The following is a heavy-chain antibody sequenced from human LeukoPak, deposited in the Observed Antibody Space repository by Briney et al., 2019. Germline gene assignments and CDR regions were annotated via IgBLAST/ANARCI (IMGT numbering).Heavy chain of an antibody. D-gene: IGHD6-13*01. CDR1: GFTLSSNY. CDR2: IYSGGST. J-gene: IGHJ3*02. Sequence: GGSLRLSCAASGFTLSSNYMSWVRQAPGKGLEWVSVIYSGGSTYYADSVKGIFTISRDNSKNTLYLQMNSLRAEDTAVYYCARDGASAAYAFDIWGQGTMVTVSS. V-gene: IGHV3-66*01. CDR3: ARDGASAAYAFDI.